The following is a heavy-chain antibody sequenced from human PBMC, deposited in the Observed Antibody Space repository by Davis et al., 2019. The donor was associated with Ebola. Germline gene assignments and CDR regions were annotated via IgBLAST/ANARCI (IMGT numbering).Heavy chain of an antibody. J-gene: IGHJ6*03. CDR3: ARDQGGWHIYYYYYMDV. CDR2: LRGSGDTT. V-gene: IGHV3-23*01. D-gene: IGHD6-19*01. CDR1: GFTFSSYA. Sequence: GGSLRLSCAASGFTFSSYAMSWVRQAPGKGLEWVSTLRGSGDTTYYADSVKGRFTISRDNAKDSLYLQMNSLRAEDTAVYYCARDQGGWHIYYYYYMDVWGKGTTVTVSS.